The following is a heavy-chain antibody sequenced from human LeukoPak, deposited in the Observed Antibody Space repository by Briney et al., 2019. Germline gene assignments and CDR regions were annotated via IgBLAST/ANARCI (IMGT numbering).Heavy chain of an antibody. J-gene: IGHJ4*02. V-gene: IGHV4-34*01. D-gene: IGHD6-6*01. CDR3: AKTPTALVRGGYYFDS. Sequence: SETLSLTCAVSGGSFSDYYWNWIRQSPGKGLEWIGEINHSGSTNYNPSLKTRVTISVDTSKNQFSLKLNSVTAADTAVYFCAKTPTALVRGGYYFDSWGQGTLVTVSS. CDR1: GGSFSDYY. CDR2: INHSGST.